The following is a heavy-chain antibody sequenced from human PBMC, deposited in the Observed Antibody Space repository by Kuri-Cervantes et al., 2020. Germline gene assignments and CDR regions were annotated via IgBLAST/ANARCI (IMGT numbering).Heavy chain of an antibody. Sequence: GGSLRLSCAASGFTFSSYAMHWVRQAPGKGLEWVAVISYDGSNKYYADSVKGRFTISRDNSKNTLYVQMNSLRAEDTAVYYCAREQGTSTNGMDVWGQGTTVTVSS. CDR1: GFTFSSYA. J-gene: IGHJ6*02. CDR2: ISYDGSNK. CDR3: AREQGTSTNGMDV. V-gene: IGHV3-30-3*01. D-gene: IGHD1-26*01.